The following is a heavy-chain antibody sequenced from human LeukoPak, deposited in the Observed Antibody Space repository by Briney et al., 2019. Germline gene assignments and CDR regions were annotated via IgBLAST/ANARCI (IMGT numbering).Heavy chain of an antibody. V-gene: IGHV1-46*01. CDR2: INPRTGST. CDR1: GYTFTSYY. CDR3: ARGVHVRVYDCNPHYGHY. J-gene: IGHJ4*02. D-gene: IGHD3-22*01. Sequence: ASVKVSCKASGYTFTSYYIFWVRQAPGQGLEWMGIINPRTGSTSYSQKFQGRVTMTRDMSTSTVYMELSSLRSEDTALYYCARGVHVRVYDCNPHYGHYWGQGTLVTVSS.